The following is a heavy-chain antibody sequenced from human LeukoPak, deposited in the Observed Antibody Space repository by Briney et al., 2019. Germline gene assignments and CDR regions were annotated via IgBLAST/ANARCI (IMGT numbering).Heavy chain of an antibody. V-gene: IGHV4-30-4*01. CDR2: IYYSGST. Sequence: SETLSLTCTVSGGSISSGDYYWSWIRQPPGKGLEWIGYIYYSGSTYYNPSLKSRVTISVDTSKNQFSLKLSSVTAADTAVYYCARDPRYCSSISCYSGMDVWGQGTTVTVSS. CDR3: ARDPRYCSSISCYSGMDV. D-gene: IGHD2-2*02. CDR1: GGSISSGDYY. J-gene: IGHJ6*02.